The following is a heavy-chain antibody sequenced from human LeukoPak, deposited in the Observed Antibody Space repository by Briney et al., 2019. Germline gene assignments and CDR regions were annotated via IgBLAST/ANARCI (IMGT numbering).Heavy chain of an antibody. CDR3: ARQNTPHGNFDY. D-gene: IGHD1-26*01. Sequence: QSGGSLRLSCAASGFTFSSYAMSWVRQAPGKGLEWVSVIYSGGSTYYADSVKGRFTISRENAKNSLYLLMTSLRAEDTAVYYCARQNTPHGNFDYWGQGILVTVSS. CDR1: GFTFSSYA. CDR2: IYSGGST. V-gene: IGHV3-66*04. J-gene: IGHJ4*02.